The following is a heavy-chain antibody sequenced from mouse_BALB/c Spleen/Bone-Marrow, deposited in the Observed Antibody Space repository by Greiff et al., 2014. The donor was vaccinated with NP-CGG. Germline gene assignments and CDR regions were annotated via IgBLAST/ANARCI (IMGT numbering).Heavy chain of an antibody. V-gene: IGHV4-1*02. CDR2: INPDSSTI. CDR1: GFDFSGYW. CDR3: ARLNYYGSLFV. J-gene: IGHJ1*01. D-gene: IGHD1-1*01. Sequence: EVKLVESGGGLVQPGGSLKLSCAASGFDFSGYWMSWVRQAPGKGLEWIGEINPDSSTINYTPSLKDKFIISRDNAKNTLCLQMSKVRSEDTALYYCARLNYYGSLFVWGAGTTVTVSS.